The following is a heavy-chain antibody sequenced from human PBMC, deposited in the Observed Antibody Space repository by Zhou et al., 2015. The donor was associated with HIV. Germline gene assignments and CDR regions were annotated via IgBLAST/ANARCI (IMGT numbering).Heavy chain of an antibody. CDR3: AGRPYYYDSSGYYDLDY. D-gene: IGHD3-22*01. CDR2: IIPIFGTA. V-gene: IGHV1-69*01. CDR1: GGTFSSYA. Sequence: QVQLVQSGAEVKKPGSSVKVSCKASGGTFSSYAISWVRQAPGQGLEWMGGIIPIFGTANYAQKFQGRVTITADESTSTAYMELSSLRSEDTAVYYCAGRPYYYDSSGYYDLDYWGQGTLVTVSS. J-gene: IGHJ4*02.